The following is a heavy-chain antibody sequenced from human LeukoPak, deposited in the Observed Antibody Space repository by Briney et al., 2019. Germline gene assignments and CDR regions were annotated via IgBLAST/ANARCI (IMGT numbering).Heavy chain of an antibody. V-gene: IGHV3-48*02. CDR1: GFTFSSYS. D-gene: IGHD5/OR15-5a*01. J-gene: IGHJ3*02. CDR3: ARDVFYAFDI. Sequence: GGSLRLSCAASGFTFSSYSMNWVRQAPGKGLEWVSYISSSGSTIYYADSVKGRFTISRDNAKNSLYLRMNSLRDEDTALYYCARDVFYAFDIWGLGTVVTVSS. CDR2: ISSSGSTI.